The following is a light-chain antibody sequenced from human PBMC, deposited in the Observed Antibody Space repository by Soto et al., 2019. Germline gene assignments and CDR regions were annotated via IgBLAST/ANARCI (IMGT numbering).Light chain of an antibody. J-gene: IGLJ2*01. CDR2: DVS. CDR3: SSYTSSSTLDVL. V-gene: IGLV2-14*01. CDR1: SSDVGGYNY. Sequence: QSALTQPASVSGSPGQSITISCTGTSSDVGGYNYVSWYRQYPGKAPKLVIYDVSYRPSGVSNRFSGSKSGNTASLTISGLQAEDEADYYCSSYTSSSTLDVLFGGGTKLTVL.